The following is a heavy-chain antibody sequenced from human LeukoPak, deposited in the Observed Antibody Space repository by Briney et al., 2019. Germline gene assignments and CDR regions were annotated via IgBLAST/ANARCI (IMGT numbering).Heavy chain of an antibody. CDR3: ARAFVPPVAFDI. CDR2: IIPILGIA. D-gene: IGHD3-10*02. Sequence: SSVKVSCKASGGTFSSYTISRVRQSPGQVLEWMGRIIPILGIANYAQKFQGRVTITADKSTSTAYMELSSLRSEDTAVYYCARAFVPPVAFDIWGQGTMVTVSS. J-gene: IGHJ3*02. CDR1: GGTFSSYT. V-gene: IGHV1-69*02.